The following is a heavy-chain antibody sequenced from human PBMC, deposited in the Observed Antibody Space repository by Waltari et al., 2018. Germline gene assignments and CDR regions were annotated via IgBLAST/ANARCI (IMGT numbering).Heavy chain of an antibody. J-gene: IGHJ4*02. V-gene: IGHV3-15*01. Sequence: VQFVESGGGLVQPGGSLRLSCVVSGMSTHTFKSAYMSWVRRAPKRGLEGIGRIKTDAEGAATEFAAPVKGRVSISRDDSKKTLYLQLSSLEKDDTAVYYCVTDRGDFDYWGQGTLVTVSS. D-gene: IGHD3-10*01. CDR3: VTDRGDFDY. CDR2: IKTDAEGAAT. CDR1: GMSTHTFKSAY.